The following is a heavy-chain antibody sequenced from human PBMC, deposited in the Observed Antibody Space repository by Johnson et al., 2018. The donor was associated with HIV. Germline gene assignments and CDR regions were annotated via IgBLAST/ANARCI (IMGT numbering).Heavy chain of an antibody. CDR2: ISYDGSSK. J-gene: IGHJ3*02. V-gene: IGHV3-30-3*01. CDR3: ARDYPYDRSPRGAFDI. D-gene: IGHD3-22*01. Sequence: VQLVESGGGLVKPGGSLRLSCAASGFTFSNAWMTWVRQAPGKGLEWVAVISYDGSSKYYADSVKGRFTISRDNSKNTLYLQMNSLRAEDTAVYFCARDYPYDRSPRGAFDIWGQGTMVTVSS. CDR1: GFTFSNAW.